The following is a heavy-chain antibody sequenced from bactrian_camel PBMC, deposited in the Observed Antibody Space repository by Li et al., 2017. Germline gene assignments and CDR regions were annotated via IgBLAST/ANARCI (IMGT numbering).Heavy chain of an antibody. CDR1: RYTSSRNC. CDR2: VDPSGGT. Sequence: HVQLVESGGGLVQPGGSLRLSCAASRYTSSRNCMSWYRQAPGKEREFVSEVDPSGGTRYADSVKGRFTISQDNAKNTLSLQMNRLKPEDTAMYYCGAGNPEWVTCARYEFNYQGQGTQVTVS. J-gene: IGHJ4*01. V-gene: IGHV3S26*01. CDR3: GAGNPEWVTCARYEFNY. D-gene: IGHD3*01.